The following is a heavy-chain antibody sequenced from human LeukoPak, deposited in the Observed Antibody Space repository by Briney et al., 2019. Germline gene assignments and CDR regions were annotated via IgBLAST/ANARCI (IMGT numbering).Heavy chain of an antibody. CDR3: ARATLGYFDY. J-gene: IGHJ4*02. CDR2: IWYDGSNK. V-gene: IGHV3-33*01. Sequence: HPGGSLRLSCAASGFTFSSYGMHWVRQAPGKGLEWGAVIWYDGSNKYYADSVKGRFTIPRDNPKNTLYLQMNSLRAEDTAVYYCARATLGYFDYWGQGTLVTDCS. CDR1: GFTFSSYG.